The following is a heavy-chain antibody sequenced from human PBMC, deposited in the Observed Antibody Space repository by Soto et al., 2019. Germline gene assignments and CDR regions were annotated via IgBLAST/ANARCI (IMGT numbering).Heavy chain of an antibody. J-gene: IGHJ4*02. CDR3: ATETNYYDSSGYYSYFDY. V-gene: IGHV4-61*01. Sequence: PSETLSLTCTVSGGSVSSGSYYWSWIRQPPGKGLEWIGYIYYSGSTNYNPSLKSRVTISVDTSKNQFSLKLSSVTAADTAVYYCATETNYYDSSGYYSYFDYWGQGTPVTVSS. CDR2: IYYSGST. CDR1: GGSVSSGSYY. D-gene: IGHD3-22*01.